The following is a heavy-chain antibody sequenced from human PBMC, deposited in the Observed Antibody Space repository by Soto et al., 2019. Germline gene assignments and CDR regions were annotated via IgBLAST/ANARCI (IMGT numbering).Heavy chain of an antibody. CDR2: IGRSGSPI. CDR3: ASDVSGDYYVSGINDDAFDI. D-gene: IGHD1-26*01. V-gene: IGHV3-48*03. J-gene: IGHJ3*02. CDR1: GFTFSSYE. Sequence: EVQLVESGGGLVQPGGSLRLSCAASGFTFSSYEMTWVRQAPGKGLEWVSSIGRSGSPIYYTDSVKGRFTISRDNAKNSLYLQMDRLRAGDTALYFCASDVSGDYYVSGINDDAFDIWGQGTMVTVSS.